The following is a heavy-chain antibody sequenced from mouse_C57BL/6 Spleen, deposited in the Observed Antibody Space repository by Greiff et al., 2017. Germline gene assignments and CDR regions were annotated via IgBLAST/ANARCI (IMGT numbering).Heavy chain of an antibody. J-gene: IGHJ4*01. Sequence: QVQLQQPGAELVKPGASVKMSCKASGYTFTRYWITWVKQRPGPGLEWIGDIYPGSGSTNYNEKFKSKATLTVDTSSSAAYMQLSSLTSEDSAVYYCARGNYGSSGGYAMDYWGQGTSVTVSS. CDR2: IYPGSGST. V-gene: IGHV1-55*01. CDR1: GYTFTRYW. CDR3: ARGNYGSSGGYAMDY. D-gene: IGHD1-1*01.